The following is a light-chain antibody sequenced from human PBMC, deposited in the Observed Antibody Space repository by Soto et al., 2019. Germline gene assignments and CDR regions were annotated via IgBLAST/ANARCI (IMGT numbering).Light chain of an antibody. J-gene: IGLJ3*02. CDR1: SSDVGGYDY. CDR3: SSYIGISSYKSSGTHRV. CDR2: DVS. V-gene: IGLV2-14*01. Sequence: QSVLTQPASVSGSPGQSITISCTGTSSDVGGYDYVSWYQQHPGKAPKLMIYDVSDRPSGVSHRFSGSKSGNTASLTISGLQAEDEADYYCSSYIGISSYKSSGTHRVFGGGTKLTVL.